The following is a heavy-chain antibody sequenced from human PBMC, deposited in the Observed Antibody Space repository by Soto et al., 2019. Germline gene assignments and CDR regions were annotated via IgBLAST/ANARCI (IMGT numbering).Heavy chain of an antibody. CDR3: AKGGRQWLVTSDFNY. CDR2: VSHDGRNT. J-gene: IGHJ4*02. CDR1: GFTFSDYA. V-gene: IGHV3-30*18. D-gene: IGHD6-19*01. Sequence: VQLVESGGGVVQPGRSLRLSCVASGFTFSDYAMHWVRQASGMGLEWVAVVSHDGRNTHYADSVKGRFTIFRDSSKNTVSLEMTSLRAEDTAVYYCAKGGRQWLVTSDFNYWGQGALVTVSS.